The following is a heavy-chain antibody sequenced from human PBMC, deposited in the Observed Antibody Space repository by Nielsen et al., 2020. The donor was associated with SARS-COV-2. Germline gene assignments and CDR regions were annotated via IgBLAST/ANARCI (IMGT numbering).Heavy chain of an antibody. Sequence: ASVKVSCKASGYTFTGYYMHWVRQAPGQGLEWMGWINPNSSGTNYAQKFQGWVTMTRDTSISTAYMELSRLRSDDTAVYYCARVVVAGYGMDVWGQGTTVTVSS. CDR2: INPNSSGT. J-gene: IGHJ6*02. CDR1: GYTFTGYY. V-gene: IGHV1-2*04. D-gene: IGHD2-15*01. CDR3: ARVVVAGYGMDV.